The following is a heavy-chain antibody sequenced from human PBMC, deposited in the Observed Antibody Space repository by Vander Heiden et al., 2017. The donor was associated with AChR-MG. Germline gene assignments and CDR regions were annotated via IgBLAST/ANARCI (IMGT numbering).Heavy chain of an antibody. Sequence: EVQLLESGGGLVQPGGSPRLSCAASGSSFSSYARSWVSQAPGKGLEWVSGISSSGGDTPYADSVKGRFTISRDNSKNTLYLQMNSLRAEDTAVYYCAKKNPGVAPFDYWGQGTLVTVSS. CDR3: AKKNPGVAPFDY. V-gene: IGHV3-23*01. J-gene: IGHJ4*02. CDR1: GSSFSSYA. D-gene: IGHD3-3*01. CDR2: ISSSGGDT.